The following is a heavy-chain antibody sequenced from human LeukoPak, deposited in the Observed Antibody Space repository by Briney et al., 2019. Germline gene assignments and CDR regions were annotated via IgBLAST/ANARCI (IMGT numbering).Heavy chain of an antibody. V-gene: IGHV1-2*02. CDR3: ARDYYGSGSYLGKDDY. CDR2: INPNSGGP. CDR1: GYTFTGYY. J-gene: IGHJ4*02. Sequence: ASVKVSCKASGYTFTGYYMHWVRQAPGQGLEWMGWINPNSGGPNYAQKFQGRVTMTRDTSISTAYMELSRLRSDDTAVYYCARDYYGSGSYLGKDDYWGQGTLVTVSS. D-gene: IGHD3-10*01.